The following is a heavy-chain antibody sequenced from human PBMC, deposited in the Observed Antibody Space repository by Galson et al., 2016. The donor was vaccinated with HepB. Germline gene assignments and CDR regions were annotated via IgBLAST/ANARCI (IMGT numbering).Heavy chain of an antibody. CDR3: ARDSCFDGSGNYYPFDS. Sequence: SVKVACKASGYSFSSYGVSWVRQAPGQGLEWMVWISAYKGNTEYAQDVQDRVTMSTEASTSTAYMELSSLRSDDTALAYCARDSCFDGSGNYYPFDSWGQGTLITVSS. D-gene: IGHD3-10*01. CDR2: ISAYKGNT. J-gene: IGHJ4*02. V-gene: IGHV1-18*01. CDR1: GYSFSSYG.